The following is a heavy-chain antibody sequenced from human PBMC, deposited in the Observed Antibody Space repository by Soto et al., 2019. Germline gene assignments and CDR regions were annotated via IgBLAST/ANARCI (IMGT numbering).Heavy chain of an antibody. Sequence: QVQLVESGGGLVKPGGSLRLSCAASGFTFSDYYMSWIRQAPGKGLEWVSYISSSSSYTNYADSVKGRFTISRDNAKNSLYLQMNSLRAEETAVYYCARVGKLLWFGETGFDYWGQGTLVTVSS. V-gene: IGHV3-11*05. J-gene: IGHJ4*02. CDR3: ARVGKLLWFGETGFDY. CDR1: GFTFSDYY. CDR2: ISSSSSYT. D-gene: IGHD3-10*01.